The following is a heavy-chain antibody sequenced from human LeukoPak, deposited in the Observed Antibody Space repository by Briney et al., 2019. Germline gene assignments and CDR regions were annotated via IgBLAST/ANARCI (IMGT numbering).Heavy chain of an antibody. Sequence: PSETLSLTCAVSGGSIISSNWWGWVRQPPGKGLEWIGEIYHSGSTNYNPSLRSRVTIAIDTSKSQFSLKLTSVTAADTAVYYCARQSFAPFQVGPETPIESWGQGTLVTVSS. CDR3: ARQSFAPFQVGPETPIES. J-gene: IGHJ4*02. D-gene: IGHD1-26*01. CDR1: GGSIISSNW. V-gene: IGHV4-4*02. CDR2: IYHSGST.